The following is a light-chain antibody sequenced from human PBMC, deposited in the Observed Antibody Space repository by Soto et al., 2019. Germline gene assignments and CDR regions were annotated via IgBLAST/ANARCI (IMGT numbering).Light chain of an antibody. Sequence: DLQMTQSPSSLSASVGDRVTITCRASEDITNFLAWFQQKPGQAPRSLIYDASTLQSGVPSKFSGSGSGTDFTLTISSLQPEDFATYYCQQYNSYPLTFGGGTKVEIK. CDR1: EDITNF. CDR3: QQYNSYPLT. CDR2: DAS. V-gene: IGKV1-16*02. J-gene: IGKJ4*01.